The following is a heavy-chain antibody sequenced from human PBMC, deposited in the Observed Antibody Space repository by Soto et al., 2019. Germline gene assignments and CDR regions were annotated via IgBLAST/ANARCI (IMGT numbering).Heavy chain of an antibody. Sequence: QVQLQESGPGLVKPSETLSLTCTVSGGSVSSGSYYWSWIRQPPGKGLEWIGYIYYSGSTNYTPSLTSRVTISVDTSKNQFSLKLSSVTAADTAVYYCARARGATDYWGQGTLVTVSS. D-gene: IGHD1-26*01. CDR2: IYYSGST. CDR3: ARARGATDY. J-gene: IGHJ4*02. CDR1: GGSVSSGSYY. V-gene: IGHV4-61*01.